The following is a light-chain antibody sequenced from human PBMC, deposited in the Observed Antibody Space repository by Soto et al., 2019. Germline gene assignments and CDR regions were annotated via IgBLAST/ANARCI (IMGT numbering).Light chain of an antibody. CDR2: DVT. CDR3: SSYTSRSTSVV. V-gene: IGLV2-14*01. CDR1: ISDVGSYDY. J-gene: IGLJ2*01. Sequence: QSALTQPASVSGSPGQSITISCTGTISDVGSYDYVSWYQQHPGKAPKLMIYDVTNRPSGVSNRFSGSKSGNTASLTISGLQAADEADYYCSSYTSRSTSVVVGGGTKVTVL.